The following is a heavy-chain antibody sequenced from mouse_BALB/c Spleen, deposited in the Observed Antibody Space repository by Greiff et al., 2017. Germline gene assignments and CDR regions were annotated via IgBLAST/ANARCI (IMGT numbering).Heavy chain of an antibody. V-gene: IGHV5-17*02. Sequence: EVQGVESGGGLVQPGGSRKLSCAASGFTFSSFGMHWVRQAPEKGLEWVAYISSGSSTIYYADTVKGRFTISRDNPKNTLFLQMTSLRSEDTAMYYCARSGDDYGSCYYAMDYWGQGTSVTVSS. CDR3: ARSGDDYGSCYYAMDY. CDR1: GFTFSSFG. D-gene: IGHD1-1*01. J-gene: IGHJ4*01. CDR2: ISSGSSTI.